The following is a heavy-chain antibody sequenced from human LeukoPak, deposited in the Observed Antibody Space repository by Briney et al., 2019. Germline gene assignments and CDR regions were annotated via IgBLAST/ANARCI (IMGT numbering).Heavy chain of an antibody. CDR3: ARGYGDFDY. D-gene: IGHD4-17*01. Sequence: PGGSLRLSCAASGFTFSSYWMSWVRQAPGKGLEWVANIKQDGGDKYYVDSVKGRFTISRDNAKNSLYLQMNSLRLEDTAVYYCARGYGDFDYWGQGTLVTVSS. CDR2: IKQDGGDK. V-gene: IGHV3-7*04. J-gene: IGHJ4*02. CDR1: GFTFSSYW.